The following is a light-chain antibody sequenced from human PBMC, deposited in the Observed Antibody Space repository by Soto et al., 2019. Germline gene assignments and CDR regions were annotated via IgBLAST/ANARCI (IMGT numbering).Light chain of an antibody. V-gene: IGKV3-15*01. Sequence: EIVMTQSPATLSVSPGERATLSCRASESISSNLAWYQQKPGQAPRLLIYGASIRATDIPARFSGGGSGTEFTLTISSLQSEDFAVYYCQHYNNGPPWKFGQGTKVEI. CDR3: QHYNNGPPWK. J-gene: IGKJ1*01. CDR1: ESISSN. CDR2: GAS.